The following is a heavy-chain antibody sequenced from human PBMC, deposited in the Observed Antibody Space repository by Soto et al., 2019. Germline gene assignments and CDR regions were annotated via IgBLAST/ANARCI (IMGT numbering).Heavy chain of an antibody. CDR1: GYSISSGYY. D-gene: IGHD3-9*01. CDR2: IYHSGST. Sequence: PSETLSLTCAVSGYSISSGYYWGWIRQPPGKGLEWIGSIYHSGSTYYNPSLKSRVTIPVDTSKNQFSLKLSSVTAADTAVYYCARDWVYDILTGPNWFDPWGQGTLVTVS. J-gene: IGHJ5*02. CDR3: ARDWVYDILTGPNWFDP. V-gene: IGHV4-38-2*02.